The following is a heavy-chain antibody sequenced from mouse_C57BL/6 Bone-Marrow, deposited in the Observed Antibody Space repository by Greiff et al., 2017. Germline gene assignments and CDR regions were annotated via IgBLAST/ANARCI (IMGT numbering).Heavy chain of an antibody. CDR2: IDPSDSYT. V-gene: IGHV1-69*01. Sequence: QVQLQQPGAELVMPGASVKLSCKASGYTFTSYWMHWVKQRPGQGLEWIGEIDPSDSYTNYNQKFKGKSTLTVDKTSSTAYMQLSSLTSEDSAVYYCARWAMDYGGQGTSVTVSS. CDR3: ARWAMDY. J-gene: IGHJ4*01. CDR1: GYTFTSYW.